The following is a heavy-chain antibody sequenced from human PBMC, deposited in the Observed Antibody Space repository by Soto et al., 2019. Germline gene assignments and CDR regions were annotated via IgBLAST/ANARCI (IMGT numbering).Heavy chain of an antibody. D-gene: IGHD3-9*01. CDR2: IYYSGST. Sequence: SETLSLTCTVSGGSISSYYWSWIRQPPGKGLEWIGYIYYSGSTNYNPSLKSRVTISVDTSKNQFSLKLSSVTAADTAVYYCARGKYYDILTGYYNPFDYWGQGTLVTVSS. J-gene: IGHJ4*02. V-gene: IGHV4-59*12. CDR3: ARGKYYDILTGYYNPFDY. CDR1: GGSISSYY.